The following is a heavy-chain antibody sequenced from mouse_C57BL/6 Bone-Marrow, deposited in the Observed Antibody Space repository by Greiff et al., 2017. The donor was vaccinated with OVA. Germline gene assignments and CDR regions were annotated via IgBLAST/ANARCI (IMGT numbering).Heavy chain of an antibody. Sequence: EVKLMESGPVLVKPGASVKMSCKASGYTFTDYYMNWVKQSHGKSLEWIGVINPYNGGTSYNQKFKGKATLTVDKSSSTAYMELNSLTSEDSAVYYCARPPGPWFAYWGQGTLVTVSA. J-gene: IGHJ3*01. CDR2: INPYNGGT. CDR1: GYTFTDYY. CDR3: ARPPGPWFAY. D-gene: IGHD3-3*01. V-gene: IGHV1-19*01.